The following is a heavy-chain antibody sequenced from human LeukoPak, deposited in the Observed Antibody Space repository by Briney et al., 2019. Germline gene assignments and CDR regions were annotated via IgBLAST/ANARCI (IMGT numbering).Heavy chain of an antibody. CDR2: IYYSGST. D-gene: IGHD3-10*01. J-gene: IGHJ5*02. CDR3: ARGGYYGSGNDFRFDP. CDR1: GGSISSSSYY. Sequence: SETLSLTCTVSGGSISSSSYYWGWIRQPPGKGLEWIGSIYYSGSTYYNPSLKSRVTISVDTSKNQFSLKLSSVTAADTAVYYCARGGYYGSGNDFRFDPWGQGTLVTVTS. V-gene: IGHV4-39*07.